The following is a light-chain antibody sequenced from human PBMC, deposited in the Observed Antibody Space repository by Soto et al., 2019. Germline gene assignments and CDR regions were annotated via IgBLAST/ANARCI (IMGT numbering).Light chain of an antibody. CDR3: QHHDNLPRFT. Sequence: DIQMTQSPSSLSASVGDRVTITCQASQDISNFLNWYQQKTGKAPELLIYDASNLETGVPSRFSGSGSGTDFTFTISSLQPEDVATYYCQHHDNLPRFTFGPGTKVDLK. CDR2: DAS. V-gene: IGKV1-33*01. CDR1: QDISNF. J-gene: IGKJ3*01.